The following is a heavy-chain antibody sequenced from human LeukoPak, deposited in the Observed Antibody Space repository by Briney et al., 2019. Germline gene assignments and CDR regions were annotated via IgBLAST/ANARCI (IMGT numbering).Heavy chain of an antibody. CDR3: ARVATPSRNYYYYGMDV. CDR1: GGSISSGGYY. CDR2: IYYSGST. Sequence: PSETLSLTCTVSGGSISSGGYYWSWIRQHPGKGLEWIGYIYYSGSTYYNPSLKSRVTISVDTSKNQFSLKLSSVTAADTAVYYCARVATPSRNYYYYGMDVWGQGTTVTVSS. J-gene: IGHJ6*02. D-gene: IGHD2-2*01. V-gene: IGHV4-31*03.